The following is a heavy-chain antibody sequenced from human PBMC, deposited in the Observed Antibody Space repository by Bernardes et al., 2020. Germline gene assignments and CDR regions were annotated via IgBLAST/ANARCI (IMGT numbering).Heavy chain of an antibody. V-gene: IGHV4-59*01. CDR2: IYYSGST. CDR3: AREPLGSGFKMGAFDI. D-gene: IGHD6-19*01. J-gene: IGHJ3*02. Sequence: SETLSLTCTVSGGSISSYYWRWIRQPPGKGLAWIGYIYYSGSTHYNPSLKSRVTISVDTSKNQFSLKLSSVTAADTAVYYCAREPLGSGFKMGAFDIWGQGTMVTGSS. CDR1: GGSISSYY.